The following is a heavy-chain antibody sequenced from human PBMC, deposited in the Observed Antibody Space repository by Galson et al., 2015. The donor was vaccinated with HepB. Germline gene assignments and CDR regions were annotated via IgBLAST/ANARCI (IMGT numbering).Heavy chain of an antibody. J-gene: IGHJ4*02. Sequence: SLRLSCAAPGFTFNTYTMQWVRQAPGKGLEWVAAISSAGDIQFHADSVKGRFTFSRDNSENMLYLQMNSLRVEDTAIYYCARDAMGRGSGSYSAFDYWGQGTLVTVSS. V-gene: IGHV3-30-3*01. CDR3: ARDAMGRGSGSYSAFDY. D-gene: IGHD1-26*01. CDR1: GFTFNTYT. CDR2: ISSAGDIQ.